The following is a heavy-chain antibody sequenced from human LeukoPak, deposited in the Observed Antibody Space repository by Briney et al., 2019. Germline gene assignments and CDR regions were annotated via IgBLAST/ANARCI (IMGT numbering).Heavy chain of an antibody. CDR1: GYTFTSYD. CDR3: ARGYDILTGYSPAY. Sequence: ASVKVSCKASGYTFTSYDINWVRQATGQGLEWMGWMNPNSGNTGYAQKFQGRVTMTRNTSISTAYMELSSLRSEDTAVYYCARGYDILTGYSPAYWGQGTLVTVSS. V-gene: IGHV1-8*01. CDR2: MNPNSGNT. D-gene: IGHD3-9*01. J-gene: IGHJ4*02.